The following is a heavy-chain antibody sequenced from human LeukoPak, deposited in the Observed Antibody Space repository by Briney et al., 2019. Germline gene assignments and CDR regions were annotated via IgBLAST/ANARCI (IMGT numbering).Heavy chain of an antibody. J-gene: IGHJ4*02. D-gene: IGHD1-26*01. CDR1: EFTFDNYA. CDR2: ISGSGYYS. CDR3: AKGGPTGSNYFTS. V-gene: IGHV3-23*01. Sequence: GGSLRLSCAASEFTFDNYAMSWVRQAPGKGLEWVSVISGSGYYSYYADSVKGRSTVSRDNSKTTLYLQMNSLRADDTAVYYCAKGGPTGSNYFTSGAREPWSPSPQ.